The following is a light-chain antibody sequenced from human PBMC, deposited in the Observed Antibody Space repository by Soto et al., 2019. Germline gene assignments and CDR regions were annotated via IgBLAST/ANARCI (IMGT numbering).Light chain of an antibody. CDR3: QQYGSSPWT. CDR2: GAS. CDR1: ESVGSN. V-gene: IGKV3-20*01. Sequence: EIVMTQSPATLSVSPGEIATLCFRASESVGSNVAFYQQKPGQAPRVLIYGASIRATGIPARFSGSGSGTAFTLTISRLEPEDFAVYYCQQYGSSPWTFGQGTKVDI. J-gene: IGKJ1*01.